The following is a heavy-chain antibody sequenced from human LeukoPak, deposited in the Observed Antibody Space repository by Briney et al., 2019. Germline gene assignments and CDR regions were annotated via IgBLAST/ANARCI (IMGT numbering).Heavy chain of an antibody. D-gene: IGHD3-10*01. CDR1: GLPYDVYA. J-gene: IGHJ3*02. CDR3: ARSITKDAFDI. V-gene: IGHV3-9*01. CDR2: IRWNSDSI. Sequence: GSSLRLSCAASGLPYDVYAMHWARQARGKGLEWVSGIRWNSDSIGYAEVLKGRFTNPRDNPKHSLHRQMKRLRSGDSALLFCARSITKDAFDIWGEGTMVSVSS.